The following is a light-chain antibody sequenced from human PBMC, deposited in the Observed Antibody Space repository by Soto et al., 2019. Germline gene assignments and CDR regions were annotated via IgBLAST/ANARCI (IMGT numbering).Light chain of an antibody. Sequence: QSVLTQPPSASGTPGQRVTISCSGSSSNIGSNTVNWYQQLPGTAAQLLISSNNKRPSGVPARFFCSNYGSSASLVIGGLQYEEDADYYCAAWDASLNVVVFGGGTQVTVL. CDR3: AAWDASLNVVV. J-gene: IGLJ2*01. CDR1: SSNIGSNT. V-gene: IGLV1-44*01. CDR2: SNN.